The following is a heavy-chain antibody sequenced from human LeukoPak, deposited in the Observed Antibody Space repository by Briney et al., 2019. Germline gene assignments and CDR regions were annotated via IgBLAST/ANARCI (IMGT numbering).Heavy chain of an antibody. CDR2: IFPSGGEI. CDR1: GFTFSTFA. J-gene: IGHJ4*02. V-gene: IGHV3-23*01. CDR3: AKSTWFDYFDY. Sequence: GGSLRLSCAASGFTFSTFAMIWVRQPPGKGLEWVSSIFPSGGEIHYADSVRGRFTISRDNSKSTLSLQMNSLRAEDTAIYYCAKSTWFDYFDYWGQGTLVTVSS. D-gene: IGHD3-9*01.